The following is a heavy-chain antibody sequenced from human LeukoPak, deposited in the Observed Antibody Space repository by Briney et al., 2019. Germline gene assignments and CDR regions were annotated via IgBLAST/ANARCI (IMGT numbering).Heavy chain of an antibody. D-gene: IGHD3-9*01. J-gene: IGHJ4*02. CDR3: ATHGYSELRYFDWSTNE. Sequence: GGSLRLSCAASGFTFSSYAMSWVRQAPGKGLEWVSAISGSGGSTYYADFVKGRFTISRDNAKKSLYLQMDSLRAEDTAVYYCATHGYSELRYFDWSTNEWGQGTLVTVSS. CDR2: ISGSGGST. V-gene: IGHV3-23*01. CDR1: GFTFSSYA.